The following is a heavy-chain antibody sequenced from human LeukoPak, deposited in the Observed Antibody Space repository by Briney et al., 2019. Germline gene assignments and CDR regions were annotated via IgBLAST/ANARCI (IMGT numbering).Heavy chain of an antibody. CDR3: ARDSGATSGYYDY. Sequence: KAGGSLRLSCAASGFTFHNYSMNWVRQAPGKGLEWVSSISSSSSYIYYADSVKGRFTISRDNAKNSLYLQMNSLRAEDTAVYYCARDSGATSGYYDYWGQGTLVTVSS. V-gene: IGHV3-21*01. J-gene: IGHJ4*02. CDR2: ISSSSSYI. D-gene: IGHD3-22*01. CDR1: GFTFHNYS.